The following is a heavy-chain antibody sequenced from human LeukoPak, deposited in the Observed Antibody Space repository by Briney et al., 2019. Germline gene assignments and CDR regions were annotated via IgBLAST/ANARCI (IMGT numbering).Heavy chain of an antibody. Sequence: SETLSLTCTVSGGSISSYYWSWIRQPPGKGLEWIGYIYYSGSTNYNPSLKSRVTISVDTSKNQFSLKLSSVTAADTAVYYCARLEGALFDPWGQGTLVTVSS. CDR2: IYYSGST. V-gene: IGHV4-59*08. CDR3: ARLEGALFDP. J-gene: IGHJ5*02. CDR1: GGSISSYY. D-gene: IGHD1-26*01.